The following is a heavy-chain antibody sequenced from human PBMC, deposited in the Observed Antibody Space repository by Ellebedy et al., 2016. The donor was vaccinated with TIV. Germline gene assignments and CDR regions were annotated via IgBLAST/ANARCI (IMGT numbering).Heavy chain of an antibody. V-gene: IGHV1-2*02. J-gene: IGHJ6*02. CDR2: INPNSGGT. CDR3: ARVLAGIAARPVHYYYYGMDV. CDR1: GYTFTGYY. Sequence: AASVKVSCKASGYTFTGYYMHWVRQAPGQGLEWMGWINPNSGGTNYAQKFQGRVTMTRDTSTSTVYMELSSLRSEDTAVYYCARVLAGIAARPVHYYYYGMDVWGQGTTVTVSS. D-gene: IGHD6-6*01.